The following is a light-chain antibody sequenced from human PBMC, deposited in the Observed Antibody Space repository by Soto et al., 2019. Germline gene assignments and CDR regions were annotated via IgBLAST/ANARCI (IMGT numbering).Light chain of an antibody. CDR2: AAS. CDR3: QQLNSYPLT. CDR1: QDIRDY. J-gene: IGKJ4*01. V-gene: IGKV1-9*01. Sequence: DIQLTQSPSFLSASVGDRVTITCRASQDIRDYLAWYQQSPGKAPKLLMYAASTLQSGVPSRFSGSGSGTEFTLTISSLQPEDFATYSCQQLNSYPLTFGGGTKVEFK.